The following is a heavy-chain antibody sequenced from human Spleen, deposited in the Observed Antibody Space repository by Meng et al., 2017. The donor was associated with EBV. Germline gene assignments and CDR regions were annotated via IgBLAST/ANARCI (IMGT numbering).Heavy chain of an antibody. CDR1: GGSITRSTYY. J-gene: IGHJ4*02. CDR2: IHSGGST. CDR3: VRGSDNWNILVFDY. D-gene: IGHD1/OR15-1a*01. Sequence: QLQLPASGPGLVKPSETLSLTCSVSGGSITRSTYYGGWIRQPPGKGLEWIGSIHSGGSTYYNPSLKSRITVSMDTSKSQFSLNLSSVTAADTAVYYCVRGSDNWNILVFDYWGQGALVTVSS. V-gene: IGHV4-39*07.